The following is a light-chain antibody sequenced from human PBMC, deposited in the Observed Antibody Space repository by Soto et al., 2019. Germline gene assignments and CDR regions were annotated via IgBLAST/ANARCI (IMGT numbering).Light chain of an antibody. CDR2: DVS. J-gene: IGLJ7*01. V-gene: IGLV2-14*03. Sequence: QSVLTQPASVSGSPGQSSTISCTGTSSDVGGYNYVSWYQHHPGKAPKLMIYDVSNRPSGVSNRFSGSKSGKTASLTISGLQAEDEADYYCSSYTSTNIPVFGGGAQLTDL. CDR3: SSYTSTNIPV. CDR1: SSDVGGYNY.